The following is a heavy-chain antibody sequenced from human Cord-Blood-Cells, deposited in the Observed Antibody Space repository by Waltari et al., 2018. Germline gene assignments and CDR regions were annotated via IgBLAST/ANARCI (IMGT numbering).Heavy chain of an antibody. V-gene: IGHV4-38-2*02. D-gene: IGHD1-1*01. Sequence: QVQLQESGPGLVKPSETLSLTCAVSGYSISSGYYWGWIRQPPGKGLEWIGSIYHSGSTYYNPSLKSRVTISVATSKNQFSLKLSSVTAADTAVYYCARDLGWNDDGGVGWFDPWGQGTLVTVSS. CDR2: IYHSGST. J-gene: IGHJ5*02. CDR3: ARDLGWNDDGGVGWFDP. CDR1: GYSISSGYY.